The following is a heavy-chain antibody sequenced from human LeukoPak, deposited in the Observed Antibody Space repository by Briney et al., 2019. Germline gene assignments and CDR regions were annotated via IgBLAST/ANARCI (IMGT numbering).Heavy chain of an antibody. J-gene: IGHJ3*02. V-gene: IGHV3-21*01. CDR2: ISSSSSYI. CDR3: ARESSRMDAFDI. CDR1: GFTFSSYS. Sequence: GGSLRLSCAASGFTFSSYSMNWVRQAPGKGLEWVSSISSSSSYIYYADSVKGRFTISRDNAKNSLYLQMNSLRAEDTAVYYCARESSRMDAFDIWGQGTMVTVSS.